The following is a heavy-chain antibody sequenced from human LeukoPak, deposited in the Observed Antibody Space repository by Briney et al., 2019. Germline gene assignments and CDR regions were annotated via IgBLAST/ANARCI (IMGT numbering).Heavy chain of an antibody. V-gene: IGHV3-21*01. CDR3: ARAQIIAAAGLNWFDP. D-gene: IGHD6-13*01. Sequence: GGSLRLSCAASGFTFSSYSMNWVRQAPGKGLEWVSSISSSSSYIYYADSVKGRFTISRDNAKNSLYLQMNSLRAEDTAVHYCARAQIIAAAGLNWFDPWGQGTLVTVSS. CDR2: ISSSSSYI. J-gene: IGHJ5*02. CDR1: GFTFSSYS.